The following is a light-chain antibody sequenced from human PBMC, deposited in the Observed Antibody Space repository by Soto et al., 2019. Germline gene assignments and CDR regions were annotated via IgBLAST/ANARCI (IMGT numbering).Light chain of an antibody. V-gene: IGLV2-8*01. CDR3: SSYAGSNMGV. CDR2: EVT. CDR1: SSDVGRYNF. Sequence: QSVLTQPPSASGSPGQSVTISCTGTSSDVGRYNFVSWYQQRPGKAPKLLIYEVTQRPSGVPDRFSGSKSGNTASLTVSGLQAEDEADYYCSSYAGSNMGVFGTGTKVTVL. J-gene: IGLJ1*01.